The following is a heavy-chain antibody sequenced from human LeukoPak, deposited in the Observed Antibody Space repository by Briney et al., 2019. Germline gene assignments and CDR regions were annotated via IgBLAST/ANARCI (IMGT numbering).Heavy chain of an antibody. CDR1: GFTFSSYA. CDR3: AKDPTAYYYYGMDV. J-gene: IGHJ6*02. V-gene: IGHV3-23*01. CDR2: ISGSGGST. Sequence: GGSLRLSCAASGFTFSSYAMSWVRQAPGTGLEWVSAISGSGGSTYYADSVKGRFTISRDNSKNTLYLQMNSLRAEDTAVYYCAKDPTAYYYYGMDVWGQGTTVTVSS.